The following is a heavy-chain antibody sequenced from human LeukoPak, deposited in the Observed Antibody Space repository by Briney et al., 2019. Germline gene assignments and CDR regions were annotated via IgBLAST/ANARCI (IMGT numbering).Heavy chain of an antibody. CDR2: INPNSGVT. J-gene: IGHJ4*02. V-gene: IGHV1-2*02. CDR1: GYTFTGYY. CDR3: AKWIEAGGFYFDF. D-gene: IGHD6-13*01. Sequence: ASVKVSCKASGYTFTGYYMHWVRQAPGQGLEWMGWINPNSGVTVYAQKFQGRVTMTRDTSISTVYMALSSLRFDDTAVYYCAKWIEAGGFYFDFWGQGTLVTVSS.